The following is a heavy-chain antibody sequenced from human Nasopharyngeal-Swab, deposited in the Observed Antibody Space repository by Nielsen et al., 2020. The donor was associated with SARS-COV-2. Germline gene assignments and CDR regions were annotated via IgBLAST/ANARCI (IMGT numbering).Heavy chain of an antibody. J-gene: IGHJ4*02. CDR2: FDPEDGET. V-gene: IGHV1-24*01. D-gene: IGHD6-13*01. CDR3: ATGYAIAAAGTIDY. Sequence: ASVKVSCQVSGYTLTELSMHWVRQAPGKGLEWMGGFDPEDGETIYAQKFQGRVTMTEDTSTDTAYMELSSLRSEDTAVYYCATGYAIAAAGTIDYWGQGTLVTVSS. CDR1: GYTLTELS.